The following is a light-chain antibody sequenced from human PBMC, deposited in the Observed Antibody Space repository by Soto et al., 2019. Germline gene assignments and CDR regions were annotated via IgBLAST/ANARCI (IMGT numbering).Light chain of an antibody. CDR2: DAS. V-gene: IGKV3-11*01. CDR3: QQPSNLPPLLT. CDR1: QSVSSY. J-gene: IGKJ4*01. Sequence: EIVLTQSPATLSLSPGERATLSCRASQSVSSYLAWYQQKPGQAPRLLIYDASNRATGIPARFSGSGSGTDFTLTISSLEPEDFAGYYCQQPSNLPPLLTFGGLTNVDIK.